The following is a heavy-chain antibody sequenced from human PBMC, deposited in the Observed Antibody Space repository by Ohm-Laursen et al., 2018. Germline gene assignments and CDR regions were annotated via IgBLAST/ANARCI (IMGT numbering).Heavy chain of an antibody. CDR1: GYTFTSSY. V-gene: IGHV1-46*01. CDR2: INPSGGST. CDR3: AREGAYCSGGSCYSSFDY. Sequence: ASVKVSCKASGYTFTSSYMHWVRQAPGQGLEWMGMINPSGGSTYYAQKFQGRVTMTRDTSTSTVYMNLSSLRSEDTAVYYCAREGAYCSGGSCYSSFDYWGQGTLVTVSS. J-gene: IGHJ4*02. D-gene: IGHD2-15*01.